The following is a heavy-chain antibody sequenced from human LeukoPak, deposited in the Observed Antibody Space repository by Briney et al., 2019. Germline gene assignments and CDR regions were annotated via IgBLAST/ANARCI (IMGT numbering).Heavy chain of an antibody. CDR2: IYDSDNT. Sequence: PSETLSLTCTVSGGSISSYYWSWIRLPPGRGLEWIAYIYDSDNTNYNPSLKSRVTISVDTSKNQFSLKLSSVTAADTAVYYCARGLAAAGYWGQGTLVTVSS. D-gene: IGHD6-13*01. CDR1: GGSISSYY. CDR3: ARGLAAAGY. J-gene: IGHJ4*02. V-gene: IGHV4-59*01.